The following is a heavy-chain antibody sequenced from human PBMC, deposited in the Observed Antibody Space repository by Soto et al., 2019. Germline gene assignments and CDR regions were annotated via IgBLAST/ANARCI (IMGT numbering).Heavy chain of an antibody. CDR3: ARGEQWLVLFDP. Sequence: KPSETLSLTCTVSGGSISSGDYYWSWIRQPPGKGLEWIGYIYYSGSTYYNPSLKSRVTISVDTSKNQFSLKLSSVTAADTAVYYCARGEQWLVLFDPWGQGTTVTVSS. J-gene: IGHJ5*02. V-gene: IGHV4-30-4*01. CDR2: IYYSGST. D-gene: IGHD6-19*01. CDR1: GGSISSGDYY.